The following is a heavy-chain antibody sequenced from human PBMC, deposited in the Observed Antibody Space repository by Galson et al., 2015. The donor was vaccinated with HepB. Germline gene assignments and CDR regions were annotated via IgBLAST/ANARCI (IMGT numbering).Heavy chain of an antibody. CDR2: ISAYNGNT. CDR3: ARDLITMVQGVIGYYMDV. J-gene: IGHJ6*03. V-gene: IGHV1-18*01. CDR1: GYTFTSYG. Sequence: SVKVSCKASGYTFTSYGISWVRQAPGQGLEWMGWISAYNGNTNYAQKLQGRVTMTTDTSTSTAYMELRSLRSDDTAVYYCARDLITMVQGVIGYYMDVWGKGTTVTVSS. D-gene: IGHD3-10*01.